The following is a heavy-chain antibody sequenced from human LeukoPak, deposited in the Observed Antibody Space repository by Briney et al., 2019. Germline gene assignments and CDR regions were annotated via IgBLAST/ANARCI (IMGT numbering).Heavy chain of an antibody. Sequence: GASVKVSCKASGYTFTNYAMHWVRQAPGQRLEWMGWINAGNGNTKYSQKFQGRVTITRDTSASTAYMELSSLRSEDTAVYYCARPLYGDYELDYWGQGTLVTVSS. CDR1: GYTFTNYA. CDR3: ARPLYGDYELDY. D-gene: IGHD4-17*01. J-gene: IGHJ4*02. V-gene: IGHV1-3*01. CDR2: INAGNGNT.